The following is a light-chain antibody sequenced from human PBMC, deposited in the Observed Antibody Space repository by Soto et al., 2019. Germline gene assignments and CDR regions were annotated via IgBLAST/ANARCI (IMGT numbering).Light chain of an antibody. CDR3: CSYVGSSILM. V-gene: IGLV2-23*02. J-gene: IGLJ3*02. Sequence: QSALTQPASVSGSPGQSITISCTGISSDVGLYNLVSWYQQLPGKAPKLIIYEVNERPSGISDRFSGSKSGNTASLTISGLQDEDEADYYCCSYVGSSILMFGGGTKLTVL. CDR2: EVN. CDR1: SSDVGLYNL.